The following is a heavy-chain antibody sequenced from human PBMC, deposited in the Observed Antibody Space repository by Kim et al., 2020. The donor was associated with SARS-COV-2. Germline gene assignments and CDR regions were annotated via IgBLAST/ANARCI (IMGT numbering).Heavy chain of an antibody. D-gene: IGHD3-3*01. CDR3: AKSSYDFWSGYRSGGPFDY. V-gene: IGHV3-30*02. J-gene: IGHJ4*02. Sequence: GRFTISRDNSKNTLYLQMNSLRAEDTAVYYCAKSSYDFWSGYRSGGPFDYWGQGTLVTVSS.